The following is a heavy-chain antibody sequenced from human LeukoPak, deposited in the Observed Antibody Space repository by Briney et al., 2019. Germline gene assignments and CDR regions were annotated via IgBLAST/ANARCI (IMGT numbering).Heavy chain of an antibody. J-gene: IGHJ4*02. D-gene: IGHD5-18*01. CDR1: GFTFSSYG. CDR2: IRYDGSNK. CDR3: ASGLGYSYGETTNDY. V-gene: IGHV3-30*02. Sequence: AGGSLRLSCAASGFTFSSYGMHWVRQAPGKGLEWVAFIRYDGSNKYYADSVKGRFTISRDNSKNTLYLQMNSLRAEDTAVYYCASGLGYSYGETTNDYWGQGTLVTVSS.